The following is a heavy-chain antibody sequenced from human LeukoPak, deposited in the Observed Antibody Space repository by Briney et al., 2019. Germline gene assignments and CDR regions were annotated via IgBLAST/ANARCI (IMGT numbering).Heavy chain of an antibody. CDR2: IYYSGST. Sequence: PSETLSLTCTVSGGSISSSSYYWGWIRQPPGKGLEWIGSIYYSGSTYYNPSLKSRVTISVDTSKNQFSLKLSSVTAADTAVYYCARLPLPGDYYDSRPGDIWGQGTMVTVSS. CDR3: ARLPLPGDYYDSRPGDI. V-gene: IGHV4-39*07. D-gene: IGHD3-22*01. CDR1: GGSISSSSYY. J-gene: IGHJ3*02.